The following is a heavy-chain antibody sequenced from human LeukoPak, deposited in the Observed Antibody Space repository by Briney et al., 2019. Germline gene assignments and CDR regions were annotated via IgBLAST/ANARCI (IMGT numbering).Heavy chain of an antibody. CDR2: VNPNSGHT. V-gene: IGHV1-8*01. J-gene: IGHJ6*02. CDR3: ARGPESCSGGSCYSGGVYYYGMDV. D-gene: IGHD2-15*01. CDR1: GYTFTSCD. Sequence: GASVKVSCKASGYTFTSCDINWVRQATGQGLEWMGWVNPNSGHTGFAQKFQGRVSMTSNTSISTAYMEVSSLRSEDTAVYYCARGPESCSGGSCYSGGVYYYGMDVWGQGTTVTVSS.